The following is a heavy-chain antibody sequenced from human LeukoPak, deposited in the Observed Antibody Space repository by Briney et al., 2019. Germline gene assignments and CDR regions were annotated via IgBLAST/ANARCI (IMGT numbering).Heavy chain of an antibody. CDR1: GGTFSSYA. V-gene: IGHV1-69*13. CDR3: ARGGDDRHFDI. J-gene: IGHJ3*02. D-gene: IGHD3-16*01. Sequence: WASVKVSCKASGGTFSSYAISWVRQAPGQGLEWMGGIIPIFGTANYAQKFQGRVTITADESTSTAYMELSSLRSEDTAVYYCARGGDDRHFDIWGQGTMVTVSS. CDR2: IIPIFGTA.